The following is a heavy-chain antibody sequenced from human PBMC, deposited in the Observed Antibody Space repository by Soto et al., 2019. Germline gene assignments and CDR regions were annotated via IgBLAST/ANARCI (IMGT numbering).Heavy chain of an antibody. J-gene: IGHJ5*02. CDR3: ARYRYLDP. CDR1: GFILRNYW. CDR2: MKEDGSEK. V-gene: IGHV3-7*03. Sequence: PGGSLRLSCADSGFILRNYWMSWVRQAPGMGLQWVASMKEDGSEKYYVDPVKGRFTISRENAKNSLYLQMNSLRAEDTAVYYCARYRYLDPRGQGILVTVSS. D-gene: IGHD1-1*01.